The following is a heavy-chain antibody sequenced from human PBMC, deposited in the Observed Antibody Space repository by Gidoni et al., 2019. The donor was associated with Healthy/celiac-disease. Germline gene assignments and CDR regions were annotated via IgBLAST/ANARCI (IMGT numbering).Heavy chain of an antibody. V-gene: IGHV4-34*01. J-gene: IGHJ4*02. Sequence: QVQLQQWGAGLLTPSETLSLTCAVYGGSFSGYYWSWNRQPPGKGLEWIGEINHSGSTNYNPALKSRVTISVDTSKSQFSLKRSTVTAADTAVYYCARAPTKIVVVPAAHDYWGQGTLVTVSS. CDR3: ARAPTKIVVVPAAHDY. D-gene: IGHD2-2*01. CDR2: INHSGST. CDR1: GGSFSGYY.